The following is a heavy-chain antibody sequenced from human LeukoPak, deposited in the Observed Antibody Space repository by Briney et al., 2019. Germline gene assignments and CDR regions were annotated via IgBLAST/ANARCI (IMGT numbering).Heavy chain of an antibody. D-gene: IGHD6-19*01. J-gene: IGHJ4*02. CDR1: GFTFSNAW. V-gene: IGHV3-15*01. CDR2: IKSKTDGGTT. CDR3: STGHSSNGWLFDY. Sequence: GGSLRLSCAASGFTFSNAWMSWVRQAPGKGLEWVGRIKSKTDGGTTDYAAPVKGRFTISRDDSKNTLYLQMNSLKTEDTAVYYCSTGHSSNGWLFDYWGQGTLVTVSS.